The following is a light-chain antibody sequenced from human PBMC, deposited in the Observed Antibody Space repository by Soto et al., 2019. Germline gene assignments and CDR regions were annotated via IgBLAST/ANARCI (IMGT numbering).Light chain of an antibody. CDR3: HQYGSSSWT. CDR1: QSVSSSY. V-gene: IGKV3-20*01. J-gene: IGKJ1*01. CDR2: GAS. Sequence: ELGLTQSPGTPSLSPGERASLSCRASQSVSSSYLAWYQQKPGQAPRLLIYGASSMATGIPDRFSGSGSGTDFTLTISRLEPEAFAVYYCHQYGSSSWTFGQGTKVDIQ.